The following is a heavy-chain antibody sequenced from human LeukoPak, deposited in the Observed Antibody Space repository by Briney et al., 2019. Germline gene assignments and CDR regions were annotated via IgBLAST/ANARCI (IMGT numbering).Heavy chain of an antibody. J-gene: IGHJ4*02. V-gene: IGHV3-30*03. CDR2: IPYDGSNK. D-gene: IGHD2-2*01. CDR3: NTYHFDY. CDR1: GFTFSSYG. Sequence: GRSLRLSCAASGFTFSSYGMHWVRKAPGKGLEWVAVIPYDGSNKYYADSVKGRFTISRDNSKNTLYLQMNSLRAEDTAVYYCNTYHFDYWGQGTLVTVSS.